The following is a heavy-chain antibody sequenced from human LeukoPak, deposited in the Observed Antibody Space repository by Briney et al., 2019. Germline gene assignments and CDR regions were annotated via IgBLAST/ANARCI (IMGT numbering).Heavy chain of an antibody. CDR2: ISYTGTYI. CDR3: ARGVDFDY. Sequence: GGSLRLSCAASGFTFSNYAMSWVRQAPGKGLEWVSSISYTGTYIYYADSVKGRFTISRDNAKNSLYLQMNSLRAEDTAVYYCARGVDFDYWGQGTLVTVSS. V-gene: IGHV3-21*01. CDR1: GFTFSNYA. J-gene: IGHJ4*02.